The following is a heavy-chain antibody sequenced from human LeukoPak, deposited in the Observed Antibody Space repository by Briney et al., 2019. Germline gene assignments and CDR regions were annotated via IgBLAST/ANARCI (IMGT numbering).Heavy chain of an antibody. CDR1: GHTLSELP. CDR2: FDPENDER. CDR3: ATEVTSIVPDY. V-gene: IGHV1-24*01. Sequence: ASVTVSCMVSGHTLSELPMYWVRQAPGEGREWMGGFDPENDERIYAQKFRGRVPMTEDTSTNPAYMELSSLRSDDTAVYYCATEVTSIVPDYWGQGTLVSVSS. J-gene: IGHJ4*02. D-gene: IGHD2-21*02.